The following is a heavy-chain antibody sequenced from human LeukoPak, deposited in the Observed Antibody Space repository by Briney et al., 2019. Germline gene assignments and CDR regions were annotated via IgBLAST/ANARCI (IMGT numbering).Heavy chain of an antibody. V-gene: IGHV3-7*03. D-gene: IGHD1-1*01. J-gene: IGHJ4*02. Sequence: GGSLRLSCAASGFTFNGFCMSWVRQAPGKGLEWVANINRDGSAIYYPGSVRGRFTISRDHAMNSLYLQMNSLRAEDTAVSYCARDGKSWTRDYWVRGGLVTVSS. CDR3: ARDGKSWTRDY. CDR1: GFTFNGFC. CDR2: INRDGSAI.